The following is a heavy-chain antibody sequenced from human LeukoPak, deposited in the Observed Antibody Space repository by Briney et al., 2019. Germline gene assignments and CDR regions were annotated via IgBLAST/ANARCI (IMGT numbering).Heavy chain of an antibody. CDR1: GGSFSGYY. CDR3: ARGPRKGYSYGIDY. D-gene: IGHD5-18*01. CDR2: INHSGST. V-gene: IGHV4-34*01. J-gene: IGHJ4*02. Sequence: SETLSLTCAVYGGSFSGYYWSWIRQPPGKGLEWIGEINHSGSTNYNPSLKSRVTISVDASKNQFSLKLSSVTAADTAVYYCARGPRKGYSYGIDYWGQGTLVTVSS.